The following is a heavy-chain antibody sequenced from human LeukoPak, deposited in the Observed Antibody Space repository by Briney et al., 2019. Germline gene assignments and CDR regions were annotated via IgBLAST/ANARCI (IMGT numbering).Heavy chain of an antibody. Sequence: SVKVSCKASGGTFSSYAISWVRQAPGQGLEWMGRIIPIFGTANYAQKFQGRVTITTDESTSTAYMELSSLRSENTAVYYCARERLREGGGNYFDYWGQGTLVTVSS. CDR2: IIPIFGTA. J-gene: IGHJ4*02. D-gene: IGHD2-15*01. CDR1: GGTFSSYA. V-gene: IGHV1-69*05. CDR3: ARERLREGGGNYFDY.